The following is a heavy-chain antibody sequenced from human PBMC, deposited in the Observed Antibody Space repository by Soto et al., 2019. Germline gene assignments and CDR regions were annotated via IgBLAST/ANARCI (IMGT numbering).Heavy chain of an antibody. CDR2: GSP. CDR3: ARRDSGSYGFYYYYGMDV. V-gene: IGHV4-61*07. Sequence: GSPNYNPSLKSRVTISVDTSKNQFSLKLSSVTAADTAVYYCARRDSGSYGFYYYYGMDVWGQGTTVTVSS. J-gene: IGHJ6*02. D-gene: IGHD1-26*01.